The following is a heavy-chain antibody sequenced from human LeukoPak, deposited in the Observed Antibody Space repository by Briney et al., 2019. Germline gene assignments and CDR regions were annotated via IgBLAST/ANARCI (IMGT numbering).Heavy chain of an antibody. D-gene: IGHD5/OR15-5a*01. CDR3: ARGDGVYVY. Sequence: GGSLRLSCAASGFTFSTYRMNWVRQAPGQGLEWVSVIYFGGTTYYADSVKGRFTISRDNSKNTVYLQMNSLRVEDTAVYYCARGDGVYVYWGQGTLVTVSS. CDR1: GFTFSTYR. J-gene: IGHJ4*02. CDR2: IYFGGTT. V-gene: IGHV3-53*01.